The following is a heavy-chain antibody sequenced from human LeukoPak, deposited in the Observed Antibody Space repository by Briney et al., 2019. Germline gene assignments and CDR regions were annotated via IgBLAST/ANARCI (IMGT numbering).Heavy chain of an antibody. CDR1: GGTFSSYA. V-gene: IGHV1-69*04. Sequence: SVKVSCKASGGTFSSYAISWVRQAPGQGLEWMGRIIPILGIANYAQKFQGRVTITADKSTSTAYMELSSLRSEDTAVYYCARGGGGGYYSGFNYWGQGTLVTVSP. D-gene: IGHD3-22*01. CDR2: IIPILGIA. CDR3: ARGGGGGYYSGFNY. J-gene: IGHJ4*02.